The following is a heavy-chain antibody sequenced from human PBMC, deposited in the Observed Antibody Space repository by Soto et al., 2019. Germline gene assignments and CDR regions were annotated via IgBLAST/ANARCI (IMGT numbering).Heavy chain of an antibody. CDR1: GFTFSNAW. Sequence: GGSLRLSCAASGFTFSNAWMNWVRQAPGKGLEWVGRIKSKTDGGTTDYAAPVKGRFTISREDSKNTLYLQMKGLKTEDPAVYYCTTGLVWFGELSLPYYYYGMDVWGQGTTVTVSS. D-gene: IGHD3-10*01. CDR3: TTGLVWFGELSLPYYYYGMDV. J-gene: IGHJ6*02. V-gene: IGHV3-15*07. CDR2: IKSKTDGGTT.